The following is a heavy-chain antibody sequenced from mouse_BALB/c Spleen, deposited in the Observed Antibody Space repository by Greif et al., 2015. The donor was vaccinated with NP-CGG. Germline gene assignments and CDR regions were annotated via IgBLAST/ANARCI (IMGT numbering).Heavy chain of an antibody. CDR3: ARERGIPRYFEV. Sequence: EVMLVESGGGLVQPGGSLRLSCATSGFTFTDYYMSWVRQPPGKALEWLGSIRNKANGYTTEYSASVKGRFTISRDNSQSILYLQMNTLRAEDSAAYYCARERGIPRYFEVWGAGTTVTVSS. V-gene: IGHV7-3*02. J-gene: IGHJ1*01. CDR2: IRNKANGYTT. CDR1: GFTFTDYY.